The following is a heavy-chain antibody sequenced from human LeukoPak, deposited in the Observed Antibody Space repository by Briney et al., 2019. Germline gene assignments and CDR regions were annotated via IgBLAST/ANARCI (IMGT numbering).Heavy chain of an antibody. CDR1: GYTFTSYY. CDR2: INPSGGST. Sequence: ASVKVSCKASGYTFTSYYMHWVRQAPGQGLEWMGIINPSGGSTSYAQKFQGRVTVTRDTSTSTVYMELSSLRSEDTAVYYCASSGAAAGQRDYWGQGTLVTVSS. CDR3: ASSGAAAGQRDY. D-gene: IGHD6-13*01. J-gene: IGHJ4*02. V-gene: IGHV1-46*01.